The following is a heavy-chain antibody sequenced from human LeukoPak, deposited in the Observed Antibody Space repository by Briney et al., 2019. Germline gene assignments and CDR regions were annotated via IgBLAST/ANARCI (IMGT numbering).Heavy chain of an antibody. J-gene: IGHJ4*02. Sequence: ASVKVSFKASGYTFTSYGISWVRQATGQGLEWMGWISAHNGNTDYAQKLQGRVTMTTDTSTSTAYMELRSLRSDDTAVYYCARHKSYPDFDYWGQGTLVTVSS. CDR2: ISAHNGNT. CDR3: ARHKSYPDFDY. V-gene: IGHV1-18*01. CDR1: GYTFTSYG.